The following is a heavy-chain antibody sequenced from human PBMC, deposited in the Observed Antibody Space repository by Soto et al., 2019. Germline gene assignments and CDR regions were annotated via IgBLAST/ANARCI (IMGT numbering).Heavy chain of an antibody. CDR1: GFIFRSDA. Sequence: PGGSLILSCAASGFIFRSDAMTWVRQAPGKGLEWVSGISGSGDSTYYADSVKGRFTISRDNSKNTLYLQMNSLRAEDTAVYYCAKTKRPTAPYVYWGKGTLGTVSS. V-gene: IGHV3-23*01. D-gene: IGHD6-25*01. CDR2: ISGSGDST. CDR3: AKTKRPTAPYVY. J-gene: IGHJ4*02.